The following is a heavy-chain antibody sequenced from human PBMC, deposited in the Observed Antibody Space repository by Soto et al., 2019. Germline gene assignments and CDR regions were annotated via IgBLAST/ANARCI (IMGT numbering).Heavy chain of an antibody. CDR3: ARGPTDYYDNSANYFLDY. J-gene: IGHJ4*02. V-gene: IGHV1-18*01. CDR1: GYTFITYG. D-gene: IGHD3-22*01. CDR2: ISTYNGNT. Sequence: QVQLVQSGAEVKKPGASVKVSCKASGYTFITYGVSWVRQAPGQGLDWLGWISTYNGNTRYAERLQGTVTMTTDTTTNTAYMELRNPRSDDTAVYYCARGPTDYYDNSANYFLDYWGQGTLVTVSS.